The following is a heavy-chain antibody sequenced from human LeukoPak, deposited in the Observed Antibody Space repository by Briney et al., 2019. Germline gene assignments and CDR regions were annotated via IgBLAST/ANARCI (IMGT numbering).Heavy chain of an antibody. CDR1: GDSVSSNSAA. CDR2: TYYRSKWYN. Sequence: QTLSLTCAISGDSVSSNSAAWNWIRQSPSRGLEWLGRTYYRSKWYNDYAVSVKSRITINPDTSKNQFSLQLNSVTPEDTAVYYCARGAAMVVSTYYYYGMDVWGQGTTVTVSS. CDR3: ARGAAMVVSTYYYYGMDV. J-gene: IGHJ6*02. D-gene: IGHD5-18*01. V-gene: IGHV6-1*01.